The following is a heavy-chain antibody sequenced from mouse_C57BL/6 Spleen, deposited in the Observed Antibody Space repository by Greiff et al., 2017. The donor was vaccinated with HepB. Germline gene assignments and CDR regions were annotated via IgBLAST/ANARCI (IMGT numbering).Heavy chain of an antibody. CDR1: GFTFSDYY. CDR2: ISNGGGST. J-gene: IGHJ4*01. CDR3: AREGAYYSNSRAMDY. V-gene: IGHV5-12*01. D-gene: IGHD2-5*01. Sequence: EVKVVESGGGLVQPGGSLKLSCAASGFTFSDYYMYWVRQTPEKRLEWVAYISNGGGSTYYPDTVKGRFTISRDNAKNTLYLQMSRLKSEDTAMYYCAREGAYYSNSRAMDYWGQGTSVTVSS.